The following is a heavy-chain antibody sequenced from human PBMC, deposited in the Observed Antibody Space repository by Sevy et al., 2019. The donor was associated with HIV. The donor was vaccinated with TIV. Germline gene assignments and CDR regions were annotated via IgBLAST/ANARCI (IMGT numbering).Heavy chain of an antibody. J-gene: IGHJ3*02. V-gene: IGHV4-39*01. CDR2: IYYSGST. Sequence: SETLSLTYTVSGGSISSSSYYWGWIRQPPGKGLEWIGSIYYSGSTYYNPSLKSRVTISVDTSKNQFSLKLSSVTAADTAVYYCARHFAEAYYYGSGSYQNAFDIWGQGTMVTVSS. D-gene: IGHD3-10*01. CDR1: GGSISSSSYY. CDR3: ARHFAEAYYYGSGSYQNAFDI.